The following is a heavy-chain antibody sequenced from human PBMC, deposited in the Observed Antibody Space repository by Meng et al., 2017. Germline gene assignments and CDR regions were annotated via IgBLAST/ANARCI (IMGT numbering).Heavy chain of an antibody. CDR1: GYSFTSYW. CDR3: ARCGEEMATITGYYYYGMDV. Sequence: GGSLRLSCKGSGYSFTSYWIGWVRQMPGKGLEWMGIIYPGDSDTRYSPSFQGQVTISADKSISTAYLQWSSLKASDTAMYYCARCGEEMATITGYYYYGMDVWGQGNTVTGAS. J-gene: IGHJ6*02. V-gene: IGHV5-51*01. D-gene: IGHD5-24*01. CDR2: IYPGDSDT.